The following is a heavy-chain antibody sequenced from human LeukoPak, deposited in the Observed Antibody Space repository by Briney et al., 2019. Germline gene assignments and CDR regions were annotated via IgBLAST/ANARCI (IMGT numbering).Heavy chain of an antibody. D-gene: IGHD3/OR15-3a*01. CDR2: TYYRSEWYN. J-gene: IGHJ4*02. CDR3: ARNSVGTGFDY. CDR1: GDSVSSNSVV. V-gene: IGHV6-1*01. Sequence: SQTLSLTCALSGDSVSSNSVVWNWIRQSPSRGLEWLGRTYYRSEWYNDYAVSAKSRITINPDTSKNQLSLQLNSVTREDTAVYYCARNSVGTGFDYWGQGTLVSVSP.